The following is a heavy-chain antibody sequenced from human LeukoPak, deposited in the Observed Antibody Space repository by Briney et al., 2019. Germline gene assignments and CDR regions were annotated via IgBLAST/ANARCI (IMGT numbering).Heavy chain of an antibody. V-gene: IGHV1-69*06. D-gene: IGHD3-10*01. CDR3: ARDRPLIYYGSGSYSYYFDY. CDR1: GGTFSSYA. J-gene: IGHJ4*02. Sequence: SVKVSCKASGGTFSSYAISWVRQAPGQGLEWMGGIIPIFGTANYAQKFQGRVTITADKSTSTAYMELSSLRSEDTAVYYCARDRPLIYYGSGSYSYYFDYWGQGTLVTVSS. CDR2: IIPIFGTA.